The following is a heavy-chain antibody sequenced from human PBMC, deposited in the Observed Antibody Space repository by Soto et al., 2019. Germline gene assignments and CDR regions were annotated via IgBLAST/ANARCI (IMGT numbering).Heavy chain of an antibody. V-gene: IGHV3-23*01. CDR3: AKRGPYFPYGDYGMDV. D-gene: IGHD4-17*01. J-gene: IGHJ6*02. CDR1: GFTFSSYA. Sequence: EVQLLESGGGLVQPGGSLRLSCAASGFTFSSYAMSWVRQAPGKGLEWVSAISGSGGSTYYADSVKGRFTISTDNSKNTLYLQMNSLRAEDTAVYYCAKRGPYFPYGDYGMDVWGQGTTVTVSS. CDR2: ISGSGGST.